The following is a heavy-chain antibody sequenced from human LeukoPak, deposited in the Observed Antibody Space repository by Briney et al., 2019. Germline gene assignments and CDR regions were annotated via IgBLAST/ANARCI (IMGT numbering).Heavy chain of an antibody. Sequence: PSETLSLTCTVSGYSISSGYYWGWIRQPPGKGLEWIGSIYHSGSTYYNPSLKSRVTISVDTSKNQFSLKLSSVTAADTAVYYCARGVRLWFGELSSWGQGTLVTVSP. CDR2: IYHSGST. D-gene: IGHD3-10*01. CDR3: ARGVRLWFGELSS. V-gene: IGHV4-38-2*02. CDR1: GYSISSGYY. J-gene: IGHJ4*02.